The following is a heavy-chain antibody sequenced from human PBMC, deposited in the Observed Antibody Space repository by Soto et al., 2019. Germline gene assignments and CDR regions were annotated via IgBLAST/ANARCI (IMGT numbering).Heavy chain of an antibody. CDR1: GFTFSDHY. D-gene: IGHD1-1*01. V-gene: IGHV3-72*01. CDR2: TRNKVNSYTT. Sequence: GGSLRLSCAASGFTFSDHYMDWVRQAPGKGLEWVGRTRNKVNSYTTEYAASVKGRFTISRDDSKNSLYLQMNSLKTEDTAVYYCARIRIWNDGGFDYWGQGTLVTVSS. CDR3: ARIRIWNDGGFDY. J-gene: IGHJ4*02.